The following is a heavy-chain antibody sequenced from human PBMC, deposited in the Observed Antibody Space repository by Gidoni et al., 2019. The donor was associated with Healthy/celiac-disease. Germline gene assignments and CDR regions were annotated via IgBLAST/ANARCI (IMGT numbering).Heavy chain of an antibody. CDR3: AKRWVRGSYFDY. CDR1: GFTFSTYA. Sequence: EVQLSASGGGLAQPGGSLRLSCAASGFTFSTYAMSGVRQAPGKGLEWVSAISGSGGSTYYADSVKGRFTISRDNSKNTLYLQMNSLRAEDTAVYYCAKRWVRGSYFDYWGQGTLVTVSS. J-gene: IGHJ4*02. CDR2: ISGSGGST. V-gene: IGHV3-23*01. D-gene: IGHD1-26*01.